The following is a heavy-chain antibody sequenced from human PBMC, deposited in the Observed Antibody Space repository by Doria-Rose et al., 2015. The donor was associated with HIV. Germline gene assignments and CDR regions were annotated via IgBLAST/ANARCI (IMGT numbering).Heavy chain of an antibody. V-gene: IGHV3-15*01. CDR1: GFTFRKGR. CDR2: IKSTTDGGTI. Sequence: GFTFRKGRVSWVRPGPRGGLGGSGRIKSTTDGGTIDYAAPVKDRFTISRDDSKNTLYLQMNCLKTEDTALYYCSADAAVRPLDGYWGQGTLVTVSS. D-gene: IGHD6-19*01. J-gene: IGHJ4*02. CDR3: SADAAVRPLDGY.